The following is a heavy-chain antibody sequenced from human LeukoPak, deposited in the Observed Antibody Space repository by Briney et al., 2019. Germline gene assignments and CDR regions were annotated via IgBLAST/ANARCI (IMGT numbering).Heavy chain of an antibody. CDR1: GYTFTTYW. Sequence: GESLKISCQGSGYTFTTYWIAWVRQMPGKGLEWMGSIYPGDSDARYSPSFQGQVTISADTSINTAHLQWSSLKASDTAMYYCAMCSSSWLRWNAFDIWGQGTMVTGSS. CDR2: IYPGDSDA. V-gene: IGHV5-51*01. J-gene: IGHJ3*02. D-gene: IGHD6-13*01. CDR3: AMCSSSWLRWNAFDI.